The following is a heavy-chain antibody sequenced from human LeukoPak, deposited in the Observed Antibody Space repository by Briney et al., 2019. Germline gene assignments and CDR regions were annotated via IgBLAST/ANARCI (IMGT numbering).Heavy chain of an antibody. CDR2: INPNSGGT. Sequence: ASVKVSCKASGYTFTDYYMHWVRQAPGQGLEWMGWINPNSGGTNYAQKFQGRVTMTRDTSISTAYMELSRLRSDDTAVYYCASGSRGDDILTGYYGFDYWGQGTLVTVSS. CDR1: GYTFTDYY. D-gene: IGHD3-9*01. J-gene: IGHJ4*02. CDR3: ASGSRGDDILTGYYGFDY. V-gene: IGHV1-2*02.